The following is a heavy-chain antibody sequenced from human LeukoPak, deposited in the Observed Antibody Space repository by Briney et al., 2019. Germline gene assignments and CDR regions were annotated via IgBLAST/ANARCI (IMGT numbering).Heavy chain of an antibody. J-gene: IGHJ6*04. CDR2: IYPGDSDT. D-gene: IGHD4-11*01. CDR3: ARHAHYSNLDYGMDV. Sequence: PGESLKISCKGSGYSFTSYWIGWVRQMPGKGLEWMGIIYPGDSDTRYSPSFQGQVTISADKSISTAYLQWSSLKASDTAMYYCARHAHYSNLDYGMDVWGKGTTVTVSS. CDR1: GYSFTSYW. V-gene: IGHV5-51*01.